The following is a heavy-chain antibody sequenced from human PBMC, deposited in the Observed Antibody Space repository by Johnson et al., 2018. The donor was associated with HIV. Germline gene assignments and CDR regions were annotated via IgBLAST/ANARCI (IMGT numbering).Heavy chain of an antibody. D-gene: IGHD3-10*01. CDR2: IKTKTDGGTI. J-gene: IGHJ3*02. CDR1: GFTFSSAW. Sequence: VQLVESGGGLVKPGGSLRLSCVASGFTFSSAWMGWVRQAPGKGLEWVGRIKTKTDGGTIDYNAPVKGRLSISRDDSKNTLYLQMNSLKTEDTAVYYCTTDWEYYYGAGKLDAFEMWGQGTMVTVSS. V-gene: IGHV3-15*01. CDR3: TTDWEYYYGAGKLDAFEM.